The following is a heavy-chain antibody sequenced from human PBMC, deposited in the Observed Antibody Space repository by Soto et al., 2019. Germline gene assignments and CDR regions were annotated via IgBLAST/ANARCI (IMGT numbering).Heavy chain of an antibody. CDR1: GDSISSSTYY. J-gene: IGHJ4*02. D-gene: IGHD3-10*01. Sequence: SETLSLTCTVSGDSISSSTYYWGWIRQSPGKGLEWIGNIHYSGSTYYNPSLKSRVTISVDTSKNQFSLKLSSVTAADTAVYYCASYYYVSGDYRYFDYQGQVTPVTVSS. V-gene: IGHV4-39*01. CDR2: IHYSGST. CDR3: ASYYYVSGDYRYFDY.